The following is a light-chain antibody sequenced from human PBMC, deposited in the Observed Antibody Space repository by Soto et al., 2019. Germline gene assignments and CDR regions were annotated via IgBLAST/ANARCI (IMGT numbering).Light chain of an antibody. Sequence: QSALTQPASVSGSPGQSITISCTGTSSDVGSYNLVSWYQQHPGKAPKLMIYEGSKRPSGVSNRFSGSKSGNTASLTVSGLQAEDEADYYCCSYXXXXIXXVXGGGTKLT. CDR1: SSDVGSYNL. CDR2: EGS. J-gene: IGLJ3*02. CDR3: CSYXXXXIXXV. V-gene: IGLV2-23*01.